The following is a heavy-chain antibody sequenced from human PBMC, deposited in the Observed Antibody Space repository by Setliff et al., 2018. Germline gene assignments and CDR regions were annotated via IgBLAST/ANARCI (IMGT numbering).Heavy chain of an antibody. CDR1: GGSISSSSYY. J-gene: IGHJ4*02. Sequence: SETLSLTCTVSGGSISSSSYYWGWIRQPPGKGLEWIGSIYYSGSTYYNPSLKSRVTISVDTSKNQFYLKLSSVTAADTAVYYCARNDRPWRYYFDYWRQGTLVTVSS. V-gene: IGHV4-39*07. CDR3: ARNDRPWRYYFDY. D-gene: IGHD3-9*01. CDR2: IYYSGST.